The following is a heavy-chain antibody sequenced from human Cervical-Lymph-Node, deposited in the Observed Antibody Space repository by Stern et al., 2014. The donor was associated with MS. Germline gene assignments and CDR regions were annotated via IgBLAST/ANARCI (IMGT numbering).Heavy chain of an antibody. D-gene: IGHD2-21*02. CDR1: GYTLTEMS. V-gene: IGHV1-24*01. CDR2: YDPPHGET. J-gene: IGHJ6*02. CDR3: ATHRGRVTYYYGLDV. Sequence: QVQLVQSGAEVKKPGASVKVSCKVSGYTLTEMSMHWVRQAPGKGLEWMGGYDPPHGETVYAQKIQGRVPMAEDRSTDTAYMELTSLRSDDTAVYYCATHRGRVTYYYGLDVWGQGTTVTVSS.